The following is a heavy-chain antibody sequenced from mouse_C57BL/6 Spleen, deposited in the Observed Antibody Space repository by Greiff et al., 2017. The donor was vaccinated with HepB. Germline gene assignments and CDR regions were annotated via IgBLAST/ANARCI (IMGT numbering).Heavy chain of an antibody. D-gene: IGHD1-1*01. CDR1: GYSFTGYY. CDR2: INPSTGGT. V-gene: IGHV1-42*01. J-gene: IGHJ2*01. CDR3: AREEYYGSLDY. Sequence: VQLQQSGPELVKPGASVKISCKASGYSFTGYYMNWVKQSPEKSLEWIGEINPSTGGTTYNQKFKAKATLTVDKSSSTAYMQLTSLTSEDSAVYYCAREEYYGSLDYWGQGTTLTVSS.